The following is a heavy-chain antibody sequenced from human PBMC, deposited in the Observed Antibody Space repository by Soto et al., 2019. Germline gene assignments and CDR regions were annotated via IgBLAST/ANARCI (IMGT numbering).Heavy chain of an antibody. D-gene: IGHD2-21*02. CDR2: ISGSGSNT. V-gene: IGHV3-23*01. J-gene: IGHJ4*02. Sequence: PGGSLRLSCAASGFTFSIYAMSWVRQAPGKGLEWVSLISGSGSNTYYADSVKGRFTISRDNSKNTLYLQMNSLRADDTAVYYCVQIGNCGGDCYSYYFDYWGQGTLVTVSS. CDR1: GFTFSIYA. CDR3: VQIGNCGGDCYSYYFDY.